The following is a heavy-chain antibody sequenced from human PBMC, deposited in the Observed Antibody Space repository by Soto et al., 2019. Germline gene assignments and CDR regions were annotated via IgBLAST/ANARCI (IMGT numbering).Heavy chain of an antibody. J-gene: IGHJ6*03. CDR3: AGTTSHQWYYMDV. CDR1: GDIVSSNSAA. CDR2: TYYRSRWYN. V-gene: IGHV6-1*01. Sequence: SQTLSLTCAISGDIVSSNSAAWNWIRLSPSRGLEWLARTYYRSRWYNDYAVSVRSRITVNPDTSKNQFSLQLTSVTPEDTAVCYCAGTTSHQWYYMDVWGKGTTVTVSS. D-gene: IGHD1-7*01.